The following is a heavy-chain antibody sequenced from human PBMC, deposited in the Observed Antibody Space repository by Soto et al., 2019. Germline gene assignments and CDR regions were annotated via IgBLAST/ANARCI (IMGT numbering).Heavy chain of an antibody. CDR3: ARAAQYYDFWSGDRPYYYYYMDV. D-gene: IGHD3-3*01. CDR2: IWYDGSNK. CDR1: GFTFSSYG. V-gene: IGHV3-33*01. Sequence: QVQLVESGGGVVQPGRSLRLSCAASGFTFSSYGMHWVRQAPGKGLEWVAVIWYDGSNKYYADSVKGRFTISRDNSKNTLDLQMNSLRAEDTAVYYCARAAQYYDFWSGDRPYYYYYMDVWGKGTTVTVSS. J-gene: IGHJ6*03.